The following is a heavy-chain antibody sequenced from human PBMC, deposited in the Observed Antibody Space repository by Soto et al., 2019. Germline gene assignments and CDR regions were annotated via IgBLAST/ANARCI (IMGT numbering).Heavy chain of an antibody. J-gene: IGHJ4*02. Sequence: GGSLRLSCAASGFTFINHAMSWVRQAPGKGLEWVSGISDSGGLTYYADSVKGRFSMSRDNSKNTLYLQMKNLRAEDTAVYFCAKRQGIGAAAKNFDFWGQGTLVTVSS. CDR2: ISDSGGLT. CDR1: GFTFINHA. CDR3: AKRQGIGAAAKNFDF. D-gene: IGHD6-13*01. V-gene: IGHV3-23*01.